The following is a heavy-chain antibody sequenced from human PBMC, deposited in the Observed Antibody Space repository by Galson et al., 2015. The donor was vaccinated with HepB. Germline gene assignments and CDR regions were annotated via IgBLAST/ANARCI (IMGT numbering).Heavy chain of an antibody. CDR1: GGTFKSYS. Sequence: SVKVSCKASGGTFKSYSFGWARQAPGQGLEWMGRISTYNGNTNYAQKFQGRVTMTTDTSTNTAYMELRSLRSDDGAIYYCARGGMATRGGPTFDYWGQGTLVTVSS. CDR3: ARGGMATRGGPTFDY. CDR2: ISTYNGNT. V-gene: IGHV1-18*01. J-gene: IGHJ4*02. D-gene: IGHD3-16*01.